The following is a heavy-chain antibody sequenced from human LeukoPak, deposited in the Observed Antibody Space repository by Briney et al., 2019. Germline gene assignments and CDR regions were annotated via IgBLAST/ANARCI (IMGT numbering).Heavy chain of an antibody. V-gene: IGHV3-30*02. J-gene: IGHJ4*02. Sequence: GGSLRLSCAASGFTFSSYGMHWVRQAPGKGLEWVAFIRYDGSNKYYADSVKGRFTISRDNSKNTLYLQMNSLRAEDTAVYYCARERSYYDSSGYYDWGQGTLVTVSS. CDR2: IRYDGSNK. CDR1: GFTFSSYG. D-gene: IGHD3-22*01. CDR3: ARERSYYDSSGYYD.